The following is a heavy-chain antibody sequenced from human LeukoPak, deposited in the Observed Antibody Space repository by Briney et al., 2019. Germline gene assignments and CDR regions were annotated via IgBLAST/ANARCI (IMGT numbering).Heavy chain of an antibody. CDR2: ISGDGGST. V-gene: IGHV3-43*02. D-gene: IGHD3-9*01. CDR1: GFTFDDYA. J-gene: IGHJ6*02. Sequence: GGSLRLSCAASGFTFDDYAMHWVRQAPGEGLEWVSLISGDGGSTYYADSVKGRFTISRDNSKNSLYLQMNSLRTEDTALYYCAKDRRYFDWTHYYYYGMDVWGQGTTVTVSS. CDR3: AKDRRYFDWTHYYYYGMDV.